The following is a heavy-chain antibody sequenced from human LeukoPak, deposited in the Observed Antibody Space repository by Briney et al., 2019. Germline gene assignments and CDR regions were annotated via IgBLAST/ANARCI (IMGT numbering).Heavy chain of an antibody. CDR2: LYSGSST. Sequence: GGSLRLSCAASGFTVSTNYMNWVRQAPGKGLEWVSILYSGSSTYYADSVEGRFIVSRDSSKNTLSPQMNDPRAEDTAVYYCARVGDHFHWYLDLWGRGTMVTVSS. V-gene: IGHV3-53*01. CDR1: GFTVSTNY. J-gene: IGHJ2*01. CDR3: ARVGDHFHWYLDL. D-gene: IGHD3-3*02.